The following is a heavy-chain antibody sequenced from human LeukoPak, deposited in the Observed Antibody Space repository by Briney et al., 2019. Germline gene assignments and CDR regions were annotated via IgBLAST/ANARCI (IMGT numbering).Heavy chain of an antibody. CDR1: GGTFSSYA. Sequence: ASVKVSCKASGGTFSSYAISWVRQAPGQGLEWMGGIIPIFGTANYAQKFQGRVTITADKSTSTAYMELSSLRSEDTAVYYCARVIAAAGTPDYNYGMDVWGKGTTVTVSS. CDR2: IIPIFGTA. CDR3: ARVIAAAGTPDYNYGMDV. D-gene: IGHD6-13*01. V-gene: IGHV1-69*06. J-gene: IGHJ6*04.